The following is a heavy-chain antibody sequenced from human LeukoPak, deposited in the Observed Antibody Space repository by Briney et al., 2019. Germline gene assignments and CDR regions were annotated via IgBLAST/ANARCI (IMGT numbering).Heavy chain of an antibody. CDR3: AKVPMWIYPSYYFDY. Sequence: GGSLRLSCAASGFTFSSYAMSWVRQAPGKGLEWVSAISGSGGSTYYADSVKGRFTISRDNSKNTLCLQMNSLRAEDTAVYYCAKVPMWIYPSYYFDYWGQGTLVTVSS. V-gene: IGHV3-23*01. CDR2: ISGSGGST. J-gene: IGHJ4*02. CDR1: GFTFSSYA. D-gene: IGHD5-12*01.